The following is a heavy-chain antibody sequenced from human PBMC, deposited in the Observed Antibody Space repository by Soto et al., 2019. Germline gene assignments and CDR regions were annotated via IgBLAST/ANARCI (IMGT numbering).Heavy chain of an antibody. CDR3: ASFYDYGSGSYYKTDYYYGMDV. Sequence: QVQLVQSGAEVKKPGASVKVSCKASGYTFTSYGISWVRQAPGQGLEWMGWISAYNGNTNYAQKLQGRVTMTTDTSTSTAYMELKRLRSDDTAVYYCASFYDYGSGSYYKTDYYYGMDVWGQGTTVTVSS. D-gene: IGHD3-10*01. J-gene: IGHJ6*02. CDR2: ISAYNGNT. V-gene: IGHV1-18*01. CDR1: GYTFTSYG.